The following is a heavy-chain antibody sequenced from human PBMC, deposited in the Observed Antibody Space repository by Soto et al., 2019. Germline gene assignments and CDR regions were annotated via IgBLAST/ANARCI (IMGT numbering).Heavy chain of an antibody. J-gene: IGHJ6*02. D-gene: IGHD3-10*01. CDR2: IIPIFGTA. Sequence: ASVKVSCKASGGTFSSYAISWGRQAPGQGLEWMGGIIPIFGTANYAQKFQGRVTITADKSTSTAYMELSSLRSEDTAVYYCARDRDYYGSGSYGYYYYGMDVWGQGXTVTVYS. V-gene: IGHV1-69*06. CDR3: ARDRDYYGSGSYGYYYYGMDV. CDR1: GGTFSSYA.